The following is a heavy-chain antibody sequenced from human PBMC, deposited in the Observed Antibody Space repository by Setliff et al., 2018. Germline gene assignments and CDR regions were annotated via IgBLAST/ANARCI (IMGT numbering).Heavy chain of an antibody. CDR3: RFWSGYYKNDY. CDR1: DYSITNNYY. Sequence: SETLSLTCAVSDYSITNNYYWGWIRQAPGKGLEWIGTAHQSGTTFYNPSLKGRVTMSVDSSTKQLSLKLTTVTAADTAVYYCRFWSGYYKNDYWGQGTLVTVSS. D-gene: IGHD3-3*01. CDR2: AHQSGTT. J-gene: IGHJ4*02. V-gene: IGHV4-38-2*01.